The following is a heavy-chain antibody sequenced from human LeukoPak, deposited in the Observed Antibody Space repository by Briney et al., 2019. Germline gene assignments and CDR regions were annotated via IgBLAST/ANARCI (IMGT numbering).Heavy chain of an antibody. V-gene: IGHV1-18*01. CDR1: GYTFTSYG. CDR2: ISAYNGNT. D-gene: IGHD2-2*01. CDR3: ARDRTARIVVVPAAKGNAFDI. J-gene: IGHJ3*02. Sequence: GASVKVSCKASGYTFTSYGISWVRQAPGQGLEWMGWISAYNGNTNYAQKLQGRVTMTTDTSTSTAYMELRSLRSDDTAVYYCARDRTARIVVVPAAKGNAFDIWGQGTMVTVSS.